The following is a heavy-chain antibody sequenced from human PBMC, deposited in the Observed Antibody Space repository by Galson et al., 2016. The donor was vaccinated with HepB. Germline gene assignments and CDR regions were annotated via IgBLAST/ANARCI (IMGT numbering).Heavy chain of an antibody. D-gene: IGHD2-15*01. CDR2: IWFGGTDT. V-gene: IGHV3-33*06. CDR3: AKGRTNSFEH. J-gene: IGHJ5*02. Sequence: SLRLSCAASGFTLSRYAMHWLRQAPGQRLEWVGGIWFGGTDTTYAHTFKGRFTITRDNSENTPFLQMNSLGSEDTAVYYCAKGRTNSFEHWGQGTLVTVSS. CDR1: GFTLSRYA.